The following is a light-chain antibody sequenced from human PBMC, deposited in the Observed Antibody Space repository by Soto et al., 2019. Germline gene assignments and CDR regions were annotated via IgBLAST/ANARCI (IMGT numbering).Light chain of an antibody. CDR3: KQSNTWHTKMA. V-gene: IGKV3-15*01. Sequence: VVTQSPATLSVCPGETATLSCRASQSVSSDLAWYQQRPGQAPRLLIYGASTRATRIPDRFRGSGSGTEFSLTMSGLKSEDFATYYCKQSNTWHTKMAFGRGTKVEIK. J-gene: IGKJ1*01. CDR2: GAS. CDR1: QSVSSD.